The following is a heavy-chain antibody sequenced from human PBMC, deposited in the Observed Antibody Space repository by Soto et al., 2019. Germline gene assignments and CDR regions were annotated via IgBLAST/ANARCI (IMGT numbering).Heavy chain of an antibody. CDR3: ARGMTPPGAPAWYYFDS. D-gene: IGHD2-8*02. CDR2: FSLSGTT. V-gene: IGHV4-4*07. CDR1: GASITGSSY. J-gene: IGHJ4*02. Sequence: QVQLQESGPGLMKPSETLSLTCTVSGASITGSSYWSWIRQPAGKGLEWIGRFSLSGTTSYNPSLRSRVTMSADVSKNQFSLRLTSVTAADTALYYCARGMTPPGAPAWYYFDSWSQGTLVTVSS.